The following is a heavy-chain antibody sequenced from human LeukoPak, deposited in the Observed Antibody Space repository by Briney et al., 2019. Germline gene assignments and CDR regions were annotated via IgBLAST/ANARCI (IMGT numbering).Heavy chain of an antibody. CDR1: GGSISSYY. D-gene: IGHD1-14*01. CDR3: ARDVQAIGIYNYFDY. CDR2: IYTSGST. J-gene: IGHJ4*02. V-gene: IGHV4-4*07. Sequence: SETLSLTCTVSGGSISSYYWSWIRQPAGKGLEWIWRIYTSGSTNYNPSLKSRVTMSVDTSKNQFSLKLSSVTAADTAVYYCARDVQAIGIYNYFDYWGQGTLVSGSP.